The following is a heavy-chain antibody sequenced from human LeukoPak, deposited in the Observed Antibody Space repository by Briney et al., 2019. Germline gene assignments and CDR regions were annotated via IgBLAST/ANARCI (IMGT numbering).Heavy chain of an antibody. Sequence: GGALRLSCADCGFSFSSEGLSWVRLAQGKGPEWVANIKYDGSEKYYVDSVKGRFTISRDNAKNSLYLHMNSLRAEDTAVYYCASGFLDDFWSGHFWGQGTLVTVSS. CDR2: IKYDGSEK. J-gene: IGHJ4*02. D-gene: IGHD3-3*01. CDR1: GFSFSSEG. V-gene: IGHV3-7*01. CDR3: ASGFLDDFWSGHF.